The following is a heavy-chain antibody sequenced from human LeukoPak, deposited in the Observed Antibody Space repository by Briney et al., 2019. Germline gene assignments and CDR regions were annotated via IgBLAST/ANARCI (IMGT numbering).Heavy chain of an antibody. Sequence: GGTLRLSCAASGFTFSSYGMSWVRQAPGKGLEWVSAISGSGGSTYYADSVKGRFTISRDNAKNSLFLQMNGLRPDDTALYYAATDPRLLISGGHGTLVTVPS. CDR3: ATDPRLLIS. D-gene: IGHD2-21*01. V-gene: IGHV3-23*01. J-gene: IGHJ5*01. CDR2: ISGSGGST. CDR1: GFTFSSYG.